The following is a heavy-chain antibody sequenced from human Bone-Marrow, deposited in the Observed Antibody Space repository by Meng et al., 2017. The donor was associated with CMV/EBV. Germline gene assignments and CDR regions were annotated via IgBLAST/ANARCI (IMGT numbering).Heavy chain of an antibody. Sequence: GGSLRLSCAASGFTFSSYWMHWVRQAPGKGLVWVSRINSGGSSTSYSDSVKGRFTISRDNAKNTLYPQMNSLRAEDTAVYYCYSPESDYWGQGTLVTVSS. CDR3: YSPESDY. J-gene: IGHJ4*02. V-gene: IGHV3-74*01. CDR2: INSGGSST. D-gene: IGHD4-11*01. CDR1: GFTFSSYW.